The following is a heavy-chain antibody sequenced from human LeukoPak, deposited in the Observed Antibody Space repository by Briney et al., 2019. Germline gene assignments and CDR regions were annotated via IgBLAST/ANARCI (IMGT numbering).Heavy chain of an antibody. CDR3: ARDDTDSPLHY. J-gene: IGHJ4*02. V-gene: IGHV1-2*02. D-gene: IGHD2-2*02. CDR1: GYTFTDYY. Sequence: ASVKVSCKASGYTFTDYYLHWVRQAPGQGLEWMGWINPNSGGTNYAQMFQGRVTMTRDTSISTGYMELSRLTSDDTAVNYCARDDTDSPLHYWGQGSLVTVSS. CDR2: INPNSGGT.